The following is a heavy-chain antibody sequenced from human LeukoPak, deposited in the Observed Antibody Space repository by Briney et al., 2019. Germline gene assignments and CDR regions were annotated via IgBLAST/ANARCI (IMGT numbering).Heavy chain of an antibody. J-gene: IGHJ4*02. V-gene: IGHV3-21*01. Sequence: GGSLRLSCAASGFTFSSYSMNWVRQAPGKGLEWVSSITSSSSYIYYADSVKGRFTISRDNPKNSLYLQMNSLRAEDTAVYYCARETDSGYDRASFDYWGQGTLVTVSS. D-gene: IGHD5-12*01. CDR1: GFTFSSYS. CDR3: ARETDSGYDRASFDY. CDR2: ITSSSSYI.